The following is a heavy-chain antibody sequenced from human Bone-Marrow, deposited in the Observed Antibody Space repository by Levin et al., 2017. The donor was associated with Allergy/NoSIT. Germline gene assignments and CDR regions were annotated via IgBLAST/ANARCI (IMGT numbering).Heavy chain of an antibody. V-gene: IGHV3-48*03. J-gene: IGHJ4*02. CDR2: ISSSSSTI. D-gene: IGHD6-19*01. CDR1: GFTFSSYE. Sequence: GGSLRLSCTASGFTFSSYEMNWVRQAPGEGLEWISYISSSSSTIYYAGSVKGRFTISRDNARNSLYLQMNSLRAEDTAVYYCARGHSSGWSCDYWGQGTLVTVSS. CDR3: ARGHSSGWSCDY.